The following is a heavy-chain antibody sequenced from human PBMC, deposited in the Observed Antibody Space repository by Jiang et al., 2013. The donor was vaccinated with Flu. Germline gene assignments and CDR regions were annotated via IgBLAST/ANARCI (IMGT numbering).Heavy chain of an antibody. CDR2: IYYSGST. CDR1: GGSISSSSYY. CDR3: ARLDESIVGD. J-gene: IGHJ4*02. D-gene: IGHD3-10*01. V-gene: IGHV4-39*01. Sequence: GSGLVKPSETLSLTCTVSGGSISSSSYYWGWIRQPPGKGLEWIGSIYYSGSTYYNPSLKSRVTISVDTSKNQFSLKLSSVTAADTAVYYCARLDESIVGDWGQGTLVTVSS.